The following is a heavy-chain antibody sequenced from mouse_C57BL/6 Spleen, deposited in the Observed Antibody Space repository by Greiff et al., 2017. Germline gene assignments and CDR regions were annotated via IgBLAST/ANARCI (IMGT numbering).Heavy chain of an antibody. CDR2: IYPGSGST. CDR3: ASDWDWFAY. D-gene: IGHD4-1*01. J-gene: IGHJ3*01. Sequence: VQLQQPGAELVKPGASVKMSCKASGYTFTSYWITWVKQRPGQGLEWIGDIYPGSGSTNYNQKFKGKSTLTVDKSSSTAYMQLSSLTSEDSAVYYCASDWDWFAYWGQGTLVTVSA. V-gene: IGHV1-55*01. CDR1: GYTFTSYW.